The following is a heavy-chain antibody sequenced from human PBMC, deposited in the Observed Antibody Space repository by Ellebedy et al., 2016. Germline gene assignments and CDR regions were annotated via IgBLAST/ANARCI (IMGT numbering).Heavy chain of an antibody. V-gene: IGHV3-53*01. CDR2: IYSGGST. CDR3: ARGLLSGDLAFDI. CDR1: GFIVSNNY. Sequence: GGSLRLSCAASGFIVSNNYMNWVRQAPGKGLEWVSVIYSGGSTHFADSVKGRFTISRDNSKNTLCLQMYSLRAEDTALYYCARGLLSGDLAFDIWGQGTMVTVSS. D-gene: IGHD7-27*01. J-gene: IGHJ3*02.